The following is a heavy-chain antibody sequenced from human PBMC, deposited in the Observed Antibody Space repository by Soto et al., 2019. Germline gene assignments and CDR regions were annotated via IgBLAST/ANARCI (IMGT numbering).Heavy chain of an antibody. V-gene: IGHV4-34*01. CDR2: INHSGST. CDR1: GGSFSGYY. D-gene: IGHD3-9*01. J-gene: IGHJ4*02. Sequence: PSETLSLTCAVYGGSFSGYYWSWIRQPPGKGLEWIGEINHSGSTNYNPSLKSRVTISVDTSKNQFSLKLSSVTAADTAVYYCARGGNVLRYFDRYYFDYWGQGTLVTVSS. CDR3: ARGGNVLRYFDRYYFDY.